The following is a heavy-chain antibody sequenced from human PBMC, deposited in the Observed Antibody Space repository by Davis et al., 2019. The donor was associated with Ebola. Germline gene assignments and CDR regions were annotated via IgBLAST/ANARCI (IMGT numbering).Heavy chain of an antibody. CDR2: VTSSGGGT. CDR3: AKGGSGWPSDYSYGLGV. CDR1: GFIFDDYA. J-gene: IGHJ6*04. V-gene: IGHV3-23*01. D-gene: IGHD6-19*01. Sequence: GESLKISCAASGFIFDDYAMTWARQAPGKGLEWVSAVTSSGGGTYYADSVKGRFTISRDNSKNTLYLQMNSLRVEDTAVYYCAKGGSGWPSDYSYGLGVWGKGTTVTVSS.